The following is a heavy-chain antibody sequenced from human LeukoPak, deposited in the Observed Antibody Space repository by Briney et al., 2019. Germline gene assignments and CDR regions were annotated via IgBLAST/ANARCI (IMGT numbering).Heavy chain of an antibody. D-gene: IGHD4-17*01. CDR1: GGSISSSSYS. Sequence: PSETLSLTCTVSGGSISSSSYSWGWIRQPPGKGLEWIGSIYYSGSTYYNPSLKSRVTISVDTSKNQFSLKLSSVTAADTAVYYCARDPNPPYGDYDQGAFDIWGQGTMVTVSS. V-gene: IGHV4-39*07. CDR2: IYYSGST. CDR3: ARDPNPPYGDYDQGAFDI. J-gene: IGHJ3*02.